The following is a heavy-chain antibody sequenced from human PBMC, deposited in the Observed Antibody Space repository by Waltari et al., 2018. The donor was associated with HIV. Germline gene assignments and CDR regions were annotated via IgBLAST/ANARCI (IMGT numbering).Heavy chain of an antibody. J-gene: IGHJ6*02. CDR2: IYYTGTT. CDR3: ARRPRMAGFYLYYGMDV. V-gene: IGHV4-39*01. D-gene: IGHD2-8*01. CDR1: GGSVINSDYS. Sequence: QLQLQQSGPGLVKPSETLSLTCTVSGGSVINSDYSWDFIRHSPGKGLEGIGNIYYTGTTFYNPSLKSRVTMSADLSKNQFSLRLRSVTAADTAIYYCARRPRMAGFYLYYGMDVWGQGTTVTVSS.